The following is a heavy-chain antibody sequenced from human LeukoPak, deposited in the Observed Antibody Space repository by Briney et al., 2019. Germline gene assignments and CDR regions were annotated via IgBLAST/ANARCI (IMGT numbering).Heavy chain of an antibody. CDR3: ARAGYSSSWYRGGVNFDY. V-gene: IGHV4-34*01. D-gene: IGHD6-13*01. CDR1: GGSFSGYY. J-gene: IGHJ4*02. Sequence: SETLSLTCAVYGGSFSGYYWSWIRQPPGKGLEWIGEINHSGSTNYNPSLKSRVTISVDTSKNQFSLKLSSVTAAGTAVYYCARAGYSSSWYRGGVNFDYWGQGTLVTVSS. CDR2: INHSGST.